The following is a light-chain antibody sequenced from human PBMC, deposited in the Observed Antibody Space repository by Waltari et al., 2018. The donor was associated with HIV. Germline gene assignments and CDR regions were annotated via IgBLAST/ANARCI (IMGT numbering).Light chain of an antibody. CDR3: SSFISSRTLAV. CDR1: SSDIGAYNY. V-gene: IGLV2-14*01. Sequence: QSALTQPASVSGSPGQSITISCTGTSSDIGAYNYVSWYQQYSGKVPKLVIYEVRNRPSGVYTRFSGYKSGNTASLTISGLQAEDEADYYCSSFISSRTLAVFGGGTKLTVL. CDR2: EVR. J-gene: IGLJ2*01.